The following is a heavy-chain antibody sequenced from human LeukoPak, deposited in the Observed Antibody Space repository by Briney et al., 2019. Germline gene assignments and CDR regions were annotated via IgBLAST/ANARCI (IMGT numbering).Heavy chain of an antibody. Sequence: GESLKISCKGSGYSFTSYWIGWVRQMPGKGLEWMGIIYPGDSDTRYSPSFQGQVTISADKSISTAYLQWSSLKASDTAMYYCARPEEHGDYVHDAFDIWGQGTMVTVSS. V-gene: IGHV5-51*01. CDR2: IYPGDSDT. J-gene: IGHJ3*02. CDR3: ARPEEHGDYVHDAFDI. D-gene: IGHD4-17*01. CDR1: GYSFTSYW.